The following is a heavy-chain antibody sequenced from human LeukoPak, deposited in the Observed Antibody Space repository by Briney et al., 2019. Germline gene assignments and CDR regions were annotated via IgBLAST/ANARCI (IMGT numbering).Heavy chain of an antibody. CDR3: ARDRAMTQHDYYYYYYGMDV. V-gene: IGHV3-53*01. Sequence: GGSLRLSCAASGNYWMHWVRQAPGKGLEWVSVIYSGGSTYYADSVKGRFTISRDNSKNTLYLQMNSLRAEDTAVYYCARDRAMTQHDYYYYYYGMDVWGQGTTVTVSS. J-gene: IGHJ6*02. CDR1: GNYW. D-gene: IGHD5-18*01. CDR2: IYSGGST.